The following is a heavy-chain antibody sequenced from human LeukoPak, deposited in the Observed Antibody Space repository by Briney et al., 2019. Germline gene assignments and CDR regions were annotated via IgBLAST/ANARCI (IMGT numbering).Heavy chain of an antibody. V-gene: IGHV1-8*01. CDR1: GYTFTSYD. D-gene: IGHD3-3*01. CDR3: ARGPMMNYDFWSGYSSLDY. CDR2: KNPNSGNT. J-gene: IGHJ4*02. Sequence: ASVKVSCKASGYTFTSYDINWVRQATGQGLEWMGWKNPNSGNTGYAQKFQGRVTMTRNTSISTAYMELSSLRSEDTAVYYCARGPMMNYDFWSGYSSLDYWGQETLVTVSS.